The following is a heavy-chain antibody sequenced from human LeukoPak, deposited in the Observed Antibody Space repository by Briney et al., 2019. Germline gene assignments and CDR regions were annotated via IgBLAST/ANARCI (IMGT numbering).Heavy chain of an antibody. CDR3: ARDQYDTWSRRGNFDS. J-gene: IGHJ4*02. CDR2: IKLDGSEK. D-gene: IGHD3-3*01. Sequence: GGSLRLSCVASGFTFGKYWMSWVRQAPGKGLEWVANIKLDGSEKNYVDSVKGRFTISRDNTKNTLYLQMNSLRVEDTAVFYCARDQYDTWSRRGNFDSWGQGTLVIVSS. CDR1: GFTFGKYW. V-gene: IGHV3-7*03.